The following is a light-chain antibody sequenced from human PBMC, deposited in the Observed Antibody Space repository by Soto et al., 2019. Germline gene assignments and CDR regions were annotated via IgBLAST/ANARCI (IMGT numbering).Light chain of an antibody. CDR2: EAT. CDR1: SSDVGSYNL. J-gene: IGLJ2*01. Sequence: QSALTQPASVSGSPEQSITISCTGTSSDVGSYNLVSWYQQHPGKAPKVMIYEATKRPSGVSNRFSGSKSGNTASLTISGLQAEDEANYYRCAYAGSGTVVFGGGTQLTVL. V-gene: IGLV2-23*01. CDR3: CAYAGSGTVV.